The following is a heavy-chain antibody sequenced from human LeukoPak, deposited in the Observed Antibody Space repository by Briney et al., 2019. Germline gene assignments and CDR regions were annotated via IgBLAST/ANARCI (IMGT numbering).Heavy chain of an antibody. D-gene: IGHD6-13*01. CDR2: ISYDGSNK. CDR3: ARDVATAGTYSPYYYFDY. Sequence: PGRSLRLSCAASGFTFSSYAMHWVRQAPGKGLEWVAVISYDGSNKYYADSVKGRFTISRDNSKNTLYLQMNSLRAEDTAVYYCARDVATAGTYSPYYYFDYWGQGTLVTVSS. V-gene: IGHV3-30*04. J-gene: IGHJ4*02. CDR1: GFTFSSYA.